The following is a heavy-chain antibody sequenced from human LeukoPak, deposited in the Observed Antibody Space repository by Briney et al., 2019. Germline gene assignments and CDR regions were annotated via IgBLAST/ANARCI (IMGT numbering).Heavy chain of an antibody. CDR1: GFTVSSNY. CDR3: TNLPTY. CDR2: IYSDGST. V-gene: IGHV3-66*02. Sequence: GGSLRLSCAASGFTVSSNYMTWVRQAPGKGLEWVSVIYSDGSTFYADSVKGRFTISRDNSKNTLYLQMDSLRPDDTAVYYCTNLPTYWGQGTLVTVSS. J-gene: IGHJ4*02.